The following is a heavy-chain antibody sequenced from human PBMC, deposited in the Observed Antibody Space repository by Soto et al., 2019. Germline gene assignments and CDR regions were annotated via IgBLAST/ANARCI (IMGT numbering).Heavy chain of an antibody. CDR3: ARDQSGFYFF. Sequence: SETLSLTCAVSGGSVSSTNWWTWVRQSPGKGLEWIGEIYHSGTATYNPSLKSRVTISVDKSKNQFSLKMNSVTAADTAVYYCARDQSGFYFFWGQGALVTVSS. CDR2: IYHSGTA. V-gene: IGHV4-4*02. D-gene: IGHD1-26*01. CDR1: GGSVSSTNW. J-gene: IGHJ4*02.